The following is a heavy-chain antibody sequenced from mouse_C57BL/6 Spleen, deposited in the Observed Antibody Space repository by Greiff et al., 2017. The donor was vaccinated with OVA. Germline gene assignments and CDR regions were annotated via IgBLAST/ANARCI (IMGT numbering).Heavy chain of an antibody. V-gene: IGHV2-9-1*01. J-gene: IGHJ1*03. CDR1: GFSFTSYA. Sequence: QVQLQQSGPGLVAPSQSLSITCTVSGFSFTSYAISWVRQPPGKGLEWLGVIWTGGGTNYTSALKSSLSISKDNSKSQVFLKMNSLQTDDTARYYCARTNYWYFDVWGTGTTVTVSS. CDR2: IWTGGGT. CDR3: ARTNYWYFDV.